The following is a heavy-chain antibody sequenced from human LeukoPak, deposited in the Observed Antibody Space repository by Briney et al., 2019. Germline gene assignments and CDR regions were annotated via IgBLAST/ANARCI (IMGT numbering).Heavy chain of an antibody. CDR1: GGXVSSYY. CDR3: ARERGAYFDY. D-gene: IGHD1-26*01. CDR2: TYYGGST. V-gene: IGHV4-59*02. Sequence: SETLSLTCTVSGGXVSSYYCSWIRQSPGNGLEWIGYTYYGGSTIYNPSLKSRVTISLDTSKNHFSVQLCSVTAADTAVYYCARERGAYFDYWGQGTLVTVSS. J-gene: IGHJ4*02.